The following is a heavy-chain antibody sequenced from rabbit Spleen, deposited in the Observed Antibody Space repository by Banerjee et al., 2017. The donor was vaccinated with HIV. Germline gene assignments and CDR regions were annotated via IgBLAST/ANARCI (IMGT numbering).Heavy chain of an antibody. J-gene: IGHJ4*01. CDR2: IDGDYSSTT. V-gene: IGHV1S40*01. Sequence: QSLEESGGDLVKPGASLTLTCTASGFTVSTYWLSWVRQAPGSGLEWIGIIDGDYSSTTYYASWAKGRFTISRSTSLNTVTLQMTSLTAADTATYFCARDLGYFDLWGPGTLVTVS. CDR3: ARDLGYFDL. CDR1: GFTVSTYW.